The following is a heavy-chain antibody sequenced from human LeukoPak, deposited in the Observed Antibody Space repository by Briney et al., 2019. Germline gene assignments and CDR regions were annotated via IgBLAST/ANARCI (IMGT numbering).Heavy chain of an antibody. V-gene: IGHV4-59*11. CDR3: ARSSSRGFGGLD. J-gene: IGHJ4*02. Sequence: SETLSLTCTVSGGSISSHYWSWIRQPPGKGLEWIGYIYYSGSTNYNPSLKSRVTISVDTSKNQFSLKLSSVTAADTAVYYCARSSSRGFGGLDWGQGTLVTVSS. D-gene: IGHD6-6*01. CDR2: IYYSGST. CDR1: GGSISSHY.